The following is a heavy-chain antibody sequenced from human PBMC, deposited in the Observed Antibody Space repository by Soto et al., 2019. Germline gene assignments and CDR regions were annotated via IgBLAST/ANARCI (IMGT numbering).Heavy chain of an antibody. CDR2: IVVGSGNT. J-gene: IGHJ6*02. D-gene: IGHD3-9*01. CDR3: AAVTTGYLYYYYALDV. CDR1: GFTFTSSA. V-gene: IGHV1-58*01. Sequence: ASVKVSCKASGFTFTSSAVQWVRQARGQRLEWIGWIVVGSGNTNYAQKFQERVTITRDMSTSTAYMELSSLRSEDTAVYYCAAVTTGYLYYYYALDVWGPGTTVTVSS.